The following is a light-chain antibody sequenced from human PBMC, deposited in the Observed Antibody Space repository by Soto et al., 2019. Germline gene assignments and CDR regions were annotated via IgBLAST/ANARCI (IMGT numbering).Light chain of an antibody. CDR2: DVS. CDR3: SSYTSSSTL. V-gene: IGLV2-14*01. Sequence: QSVLTQPAPVSGSPGQSITISCTGTSSDVGGYNYVSWYQQHPGKAPKLMIYDVSNRLSGVSNRFSGSKSGNTASLTISGLQAEDEADYYCSSYTSSSTLFGTGTKSPS. J-gene: IGLJ1*01. CDR1: SSDVGGYNY.